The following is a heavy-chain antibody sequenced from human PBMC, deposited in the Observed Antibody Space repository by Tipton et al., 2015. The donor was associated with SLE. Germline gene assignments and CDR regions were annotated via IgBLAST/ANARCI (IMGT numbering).Heavy chain of an antibody. Sequence: TLSLTCTVSGGSIGTSNYYWGWIRQPPGKGLEWVGSFYYTGSAYYNPSLKSRVTISLDTSKNQFSLKLTSVTAADTALYYCARLSPPTQIPVDDGSDIWGQGTMVTVSS. V-gene: IGHV4-39*07. CDR1: GGSIGTSNYY. J-gene: IGHJ3*02. CDR2: FYYTGSA. D-gene: IGHD6-19*01. CDR3: ARLSPPTQIPVDDGSDI.